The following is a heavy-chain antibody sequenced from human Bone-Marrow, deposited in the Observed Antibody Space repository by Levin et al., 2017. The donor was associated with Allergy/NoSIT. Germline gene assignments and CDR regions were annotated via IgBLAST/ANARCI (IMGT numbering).Heavy chain of an antibody. CDR3: SSGDRMPY. Sequence: ASVKVSCKASRYNLTALSVHWVRQAPGKGLEWMGSFDPEDGETIYTEDLQGRVTMTEDASAETAHMELRGLRFEDTAIYYCSSGDRMPYWGPGTLVTVSS. J-gene: IGHJ4*02. D-gene: IGHD2-21*02. CDR1: RYNLTALS. CDR2: FDPEDGET. V-gene: IGHV1-24*01.